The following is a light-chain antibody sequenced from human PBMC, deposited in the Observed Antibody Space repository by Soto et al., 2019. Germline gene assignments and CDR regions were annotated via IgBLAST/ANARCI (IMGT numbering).Light chain of an antibody. CDR2: EVS. CDR1: TSDIGGHKY. Sequence: QSVLTQPASVSGSPGQSITISCTGTTSDIGGHKYVSWYQQHPDKAPKVLIFEVSNRPSGISDRFSGSKSGNTASLTISGLQAEDEADYYCSLYTSENAYVFGTGTKLTVL. CDR3: SLYTSENAYV. V-gene: IGLV2-14*01. J-gene: IGLJ1*01.